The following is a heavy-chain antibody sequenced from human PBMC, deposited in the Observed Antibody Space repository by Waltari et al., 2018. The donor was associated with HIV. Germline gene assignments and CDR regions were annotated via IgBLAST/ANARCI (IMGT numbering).Heavy chain of an antibody. V-gene: IGHV4-39*01. J-gene: IGHJ4*02. Sequence: QLQLQESGPGLVKPSETLSLTCTVSGGSISSSSYSWGWTRQPPGKGLEWIGSIYYSGSTYYNPSLKSRVTISVDTSKNQFSLKLSSVTAADTAVYYCAAQTRGVVIIEIGYWGQGTLVTVSS. CDR1: GGSISSSSYS. CDR2: IYYSGST. D-gene: IGHD3-3*01. CDR3: AAQTRGVVIIEIGY.